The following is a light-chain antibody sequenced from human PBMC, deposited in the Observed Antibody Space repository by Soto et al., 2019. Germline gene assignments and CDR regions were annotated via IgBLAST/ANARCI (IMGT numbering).Light chain of an antibody. V-gene: IGKV3-20*01. J-gene: IGKJ5*01. Sequence: EIVMTQSPATLSVSPGEGATLSCRASQSVSSKLAWYQQKPGQAPRLLIYGASSRASGIPDRFSGSGSGTDFTLTISRLEPEDFAVYYCQQYGSSPLITFGQGTRLEIK. CDR1: QSVSSK. CDR2: GAS. CDR3: QQYGSSPLIT.